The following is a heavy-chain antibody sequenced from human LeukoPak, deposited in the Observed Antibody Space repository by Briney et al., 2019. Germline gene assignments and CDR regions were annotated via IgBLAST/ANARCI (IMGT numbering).Heavy chain of an antibody. CDR3: ARGLGCSGGSCYPSDYYYYYYMDV. J-gene: IGHJ6*03. D-gene: IGHD2-15*01. V-gene: IGHV3-21*01. Sequence: GGSLRLSCAASGFTFSPYAMSWVRQAPGKGLEWVSSISSSSSYIYYADSVKGLFTISRDNAKNSLYLQMNSLRAEDTAVYYCARGLGCSGGSCYPSDYYYYYYMDVWGKGTTVTVSS. CDR1: GFTFSPYA. CDR2: ISSSSSYI.